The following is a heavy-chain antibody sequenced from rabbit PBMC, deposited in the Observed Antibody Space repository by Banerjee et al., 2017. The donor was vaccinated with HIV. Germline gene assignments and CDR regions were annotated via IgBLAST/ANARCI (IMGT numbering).Heavy chain of an antibody. D-gene: IGHD2-1*01. CDR2: IDAGSTST. CDR1: GFSFSSNYD. J-gene: IGHJ4*01. CDR3: ARFRHNYDDYGDWYFNL. Sequence: QSLEESGGGLVKPEGSLTLTCTASGFSFSSNYDMYWVRQAPGKGLEWIACIDAGSTSTYYASWAKGRFTISKTSSTTVTLQMTSLTAADTATYFCARFRHNYDDYGDWYFNLWGQGTLVTVS. V-gene: IGHV1S40*01.